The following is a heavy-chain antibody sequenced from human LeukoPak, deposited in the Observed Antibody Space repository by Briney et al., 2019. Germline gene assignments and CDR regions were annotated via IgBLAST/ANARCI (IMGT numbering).Heavy chain of an antibody. CDR3: AKLVRGVGSYYFDY. V-gene: IGHV3-30*04. CDR1: GFTFSSYA. J-gene: IGHJ4*02. CDR2: ISYDGSNK. Sequence: GGSLRLSCAASGFTFSSYAMHWVRQAPGKGLEWVAVISYDGSNKYYADSVKGRFTISRDNSKNTLYLQMNSLRAEDTAVYYCAKLVRGVGSYYFDYWGQGTLVTVSS. D-gene: IGHD3-10*01.